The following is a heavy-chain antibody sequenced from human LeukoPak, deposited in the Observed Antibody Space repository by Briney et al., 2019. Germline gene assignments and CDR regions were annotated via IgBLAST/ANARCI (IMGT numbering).Heavy chain of an antibody. D-gene: IGHD3-10*01. CDR2: INPSGGST. CDR3: ARGPRITLVRGGQWYFYMDV. J-gene: IGHJ6*03. Sequence: ASVKVSCKASGYTFTGYYMHWVRQAPGQGLEWMGIINPSGGSTNYAQKFQGRVTMTRDTSTSTVYMELSSLRSDDTAVYYCARGPRITLVRGGQWYFYMDVWGKGTTVTVSS. V-gene: IGHV1-46*01. CDR1: GYTFTGYY.